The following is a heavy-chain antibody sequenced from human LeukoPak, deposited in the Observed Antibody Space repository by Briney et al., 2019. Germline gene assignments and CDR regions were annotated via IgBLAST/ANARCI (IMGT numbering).Heavy chain of an antibody. CDR3: ARDPKLYYYYGMDV. Sequence: GGPLRLSCAASGFTFSSYWMHWVRQAPGKGLVWVSRINSDGSSTSYADSVKGRFTISRDNAKNTLYLQMNSLRAEDTAVYYCARDPKLYYYYGMDVWGQGTTVTVSS. CDR1: GFTFSSYW. D-gene: IGHD5-24*01. J-gene: IGHJ6*02. CDR2: INSDGSST. V-gene: IGHV3-74*01.